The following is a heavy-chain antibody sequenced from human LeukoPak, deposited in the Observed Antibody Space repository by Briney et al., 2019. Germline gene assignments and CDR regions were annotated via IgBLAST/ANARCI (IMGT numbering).Heavy chain of an antibody. CDR1: GGSISTYY. V-gene: IGHV4-59*01. CDR2: IHYTGSA. J-gene: IGHJ6*02. CDR3: ARGNVSLWFGELQNYYGMHV. Sequence: PSETLYLTCTASGGSISTYYWNWIRQPPGKGLEWIGYIHYTGSANYNPSLKSRVIISVYTSKNQFSLKLTSVTAADTAVYYCARGNVSLWFGELQNYYGMHVWGQGTTVTVSS. D-gene: IGHD3-10*01.